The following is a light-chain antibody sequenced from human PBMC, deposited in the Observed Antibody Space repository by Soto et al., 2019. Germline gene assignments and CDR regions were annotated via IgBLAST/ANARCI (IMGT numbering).Light chain of an antibody. Sequence: EFVLIQSPAPLSLPPGDRATLACRASQSVSSRYLAWYQQTPGHAPSLLIYGTSHRATGIPDRLSGGGSGTFFTITINRLEPEYSPVYYCQHYGTSWTFGQGTKVDIK. CDR2: GTS. CDR1: QSVSSRY. V-gene: IGKV3-20*01. CDR3: QHYGTSWT. J-gene: IGKJ1*01.